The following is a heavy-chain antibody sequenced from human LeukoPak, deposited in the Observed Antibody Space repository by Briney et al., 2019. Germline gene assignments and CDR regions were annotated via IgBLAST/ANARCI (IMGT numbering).Heavy chain of an antibody. Sequence: GGSLRLSCAASGFTFDDYAMHWVRQAPGKGLEWVSGTSWNSGSIGYADSVKGRFTISRDHAKNSLYLQMNSLRAEDMALYYCAKSGYSSGWSVEYFQHWGQGTLVTVSS. D-gene: IGHD6-19*01. CDR1: GFTFDDYA. V-gene: IGHV3-9*03. J-gene: IGHJ1*01. CDR3: AKSGYSSGWSVEYFQH. CDR2: TSWNSGSI.